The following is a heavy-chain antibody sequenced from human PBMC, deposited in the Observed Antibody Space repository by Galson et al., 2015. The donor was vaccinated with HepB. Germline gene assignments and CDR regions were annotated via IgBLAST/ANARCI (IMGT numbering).Heavy chain of an antibody. V-gene: IGHV3-30*04. CDR2: ISYDGRKK. Sequence: SLRLSCAASGFTLSRNSMHWVRQAPGKGLEWVANISYDGRKKYYADSVKGRFTISRDNSKNTVNLQMNSLRAEDTAVYYCARGIDIWSNDEELELWGKVTTGAV. CDR3: ARGIDIWSNDEELEL. J-gene: IGHJ6*03. D-gene: IGHD3-3*01. CDR1: GFTLSRNS.